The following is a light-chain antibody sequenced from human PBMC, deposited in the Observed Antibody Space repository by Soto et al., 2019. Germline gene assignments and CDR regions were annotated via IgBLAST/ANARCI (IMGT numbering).Light chain of an antibody. V-gene: IGKV3-20*01. CDR2: GAS. CDR1: QSVSSSY. CDR3: QQYGSSPT. Sequence: EIVLTQSPGTLSLSPGERATLSCRASQSVSSSYLAWYQQKPGQAPRLLIYGASSRATGIPDRFSGSGSGTDFTLTISRLEPEDFAVYYCQQYGSSPTFVGGTMV. J-gene: IGKJ4*01.